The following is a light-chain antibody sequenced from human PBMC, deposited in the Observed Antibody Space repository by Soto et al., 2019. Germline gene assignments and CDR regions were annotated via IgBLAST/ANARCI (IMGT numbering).Light chain of an antibody. V-gene: IGKV1-5*01. CDR1: QSISSW. J-gene: IGKJ1*01. Sequence: DIQMTQSPSTLSASVGDRGTISCRASQSISSWLAWYQQKPGKAPELLIYDASSLESGVPSRFSGSGSGTDFTLTISSLQPEDFATYYCQQSYSTSWTFGQGTKVDIK. CDR3: QQSYSTSWT. CDR2: DAS.